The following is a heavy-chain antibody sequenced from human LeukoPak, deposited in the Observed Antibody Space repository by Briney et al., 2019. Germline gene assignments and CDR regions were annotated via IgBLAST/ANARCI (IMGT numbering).Heavy chain of an antibody. J-gene: IGHJ4*02. CDR1: GGSISSGGYY. V-gene: IGHV4-31*03. Sequence: SSQTLSLTCTVSGGSISSGGYYWSWIRQHSGKGLEWIGYIYYSGSTYYNPSLKSRVTISVDTSKNQFSLKLSSVTAADTAVYYCARIIVVVPAAIMVEDYFDYWGQGTLVTVSS. CDR2: IYYSGST. CDR3: ARIIVVVPAAIMVEDYFDY. D-gene: IGHD2-2*02.